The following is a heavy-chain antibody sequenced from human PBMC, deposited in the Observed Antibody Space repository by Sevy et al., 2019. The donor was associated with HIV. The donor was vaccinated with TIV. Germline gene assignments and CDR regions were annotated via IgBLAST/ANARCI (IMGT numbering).Heavy chain of an antibody. J-gene: IGHJ5*02. CDR3: ASARGGIVVVPAANDWFDP. V-gene: IGHV1-8*01. CDR1: GYTFTSYD. Sequence: ASVKVSCKASGYTFTSYDINWVRQATGQGLEWMGWMNPNSGNTGYAQKFQGSVTMTRNTSISTAYMELSSLRSEDTAVYYCASARGGIVVVPAANDWFDPWGQGTLVTVSS. D-gene: IGHD2-2*01. CDR2: MNPNSGNT.